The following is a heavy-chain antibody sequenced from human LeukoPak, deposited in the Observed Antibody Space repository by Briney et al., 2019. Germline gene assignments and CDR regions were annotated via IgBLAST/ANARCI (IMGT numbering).Heavy chain of an antibody. CDR1: GFTFGDYG. CDR2: ISRSGVNI. CDR3: ATVYGNYGPY. Sequence: GGSLRLSCAASGFTFGDYGMNWVRQAPGKGLEWVSYISRSGVNIYAESVKGRFTISRDNTKNSLCLQMNSLRAEDTAVYYCATVYGNYGPYWGQGTLVTVSS. V-gene: IGHV3-48*04. J-gene: IGHJ4*02. D-gene: IGHD4-11*01.